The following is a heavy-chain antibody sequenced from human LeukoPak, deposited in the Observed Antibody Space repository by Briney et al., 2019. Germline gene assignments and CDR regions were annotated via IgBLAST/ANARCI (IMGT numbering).Heavy chain of an antibody. V-gene: IGHV3-7*03. CDR2: IKQDGSEK. J-gene: IGHJ3*02. Sequence: GGSLRLSCAASGFTFSSYWMSWVRQAPGKGLEWVANIKQDGSEKYYVDSVKGRFTISRHNSKNTLYLQMNSLRAEDTAVYYCARGGMGHAFDIWGQGTMVTVSS. CDR1: GFTFSSYW. CDR3: ARGGMGHAFDI.